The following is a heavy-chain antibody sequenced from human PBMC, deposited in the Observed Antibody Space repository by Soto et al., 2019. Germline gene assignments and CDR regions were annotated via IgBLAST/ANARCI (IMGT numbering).Heavy chain of an antibody. Sequence: PGGSLRLSCAASGFPFDAYAMHWVRQAPGKGLEWVSGISWNSGSIGYADSVKGRFTISRDNAKNPLYLQMNSLRAEDTALYYCAKGNQYYDFWSGYTNASLLSWFDPWGQGTLVTVSS. CDR2: ISWNSGSI. CDR1: GFPFDAYA. V-gene: IGHV3-9*01. J-gene: IGHJ5*02. CDR3: AKGNQYYDFWSGYTNASLLSWFDP. D-gene: IGHD3-3*01.